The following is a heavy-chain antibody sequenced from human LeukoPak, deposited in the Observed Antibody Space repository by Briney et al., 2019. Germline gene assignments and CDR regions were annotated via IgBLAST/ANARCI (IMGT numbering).Heavy chain of an antibody. CDR3: AKRRGLELTYYYYMDV. D-gene: IGHD1-7*01. CDR2: ISYDGSNK. J-gene: IGHJ6*03. V-gene: IGHV3-30*18. Sequence: SCKASGYTFTGYYMHWVRQAPGKELEWVAVISYDGSNKHYADPVKGRFTISRDNSKNTLYLQMNSLRAEDTAVYYCAKRRGLELTYYYYMDVWGKGTTATVSS. CDR1: GYTFTGYY.